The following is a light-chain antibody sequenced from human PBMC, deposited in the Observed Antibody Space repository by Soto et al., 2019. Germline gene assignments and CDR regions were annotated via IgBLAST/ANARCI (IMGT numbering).Light chain of an antibody. J-gene: IGKJ2*01. CDR2: KAS. CDR3: QQYGSSLYT. Sequence: DIQMTQSPSTLSGSVGDRVTITCRASQTISSWLAWYQQKPGKAPKLLIYKASTLKSGVPSRFSGSGSGTEFTLTISSLQPDDFATYYCQQYGSSLYTFGQGTKLEIK. V-gene: IGKV1-5*03. CDR1: QTISSW.